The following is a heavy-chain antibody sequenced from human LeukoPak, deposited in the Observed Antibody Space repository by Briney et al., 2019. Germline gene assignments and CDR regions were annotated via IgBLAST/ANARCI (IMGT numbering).Heavy chain of an antibody. CDR3: ARQGPYSSSWYPLYYFDY. CDR1: GGSSSSGSYY. D-gene: IGHD6-13*01. CDR2: ISTSGST. J-gene: IGHJ4*02. Sequence: TLSLTCTVSGGSSSSGSYYWSWIRQPAGKGLEWIGRISTSGSTNYNPSLKSRVTISGDTSKNQFSLKLSSVTAADTAVYYCARQGPYSSSWYPLYYFDYWGQGTLVTVSS. V-gene: IGHV4-61*02.